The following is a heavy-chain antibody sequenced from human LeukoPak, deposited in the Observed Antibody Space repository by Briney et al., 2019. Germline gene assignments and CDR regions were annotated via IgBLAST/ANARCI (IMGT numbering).Heavy chain of an antibody. D-gene: IGHD3-22*01. CDR1: GFTFSDYW. CDR2: ISSDGSST. J-gene: IGHJ5*02. V-gene: IGHV3-74*01. CDR3: ARGVSEYYYDSSGYYTGSYDP. Sequence: GGSLRLSCAASGFTFSDYWMHWVRQAPGKGLVWVSRISSDGSSTSYADSVKGRFTVSRDNAKNTLYLRMNSLRAEDTAVYYCARGVSEYYYDSSGYYTGSYDPWGQGTLVTVSS.